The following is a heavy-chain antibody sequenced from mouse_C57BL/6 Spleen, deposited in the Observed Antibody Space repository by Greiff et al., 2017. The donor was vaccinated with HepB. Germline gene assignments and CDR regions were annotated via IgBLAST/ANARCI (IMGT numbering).Heavy chain of an antibody. V-gene: IGHV1-76*01. CDR2: IYPGSGNT. Sequence: VQLQQSGAELVRPGASVKLSCKASGYTFTDYYINWVKQRPGQGLEWIARIYPGSGNTYYNEKFKGKATLTAEKSSSIAYMQLSSLTSEDSAVYFCASGGYAFAYWGQGTLVTVSA. D-gene: IGHD2-2*01. CDR3: ASGGYAFAY. CDR1: GYTFTDYY. J-gene: IGHJ3*01.